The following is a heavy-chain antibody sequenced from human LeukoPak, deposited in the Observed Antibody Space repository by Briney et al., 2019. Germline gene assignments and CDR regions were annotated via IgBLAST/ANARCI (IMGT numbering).Heavy chain of an antibody. D-gene: IGHD3-10*01. J-gene: IGHJ4*02. CDR1: GYTFTHYA. V-gene: IGHV7-4-1*02. CDR3: ARQDGSGSYGIDY. Sequence: ASVKVSCRASGYTFTHYAMNWVRQAPGQGLEWMGWINTNTENPTYAQGFTGRFVFSLDTSVSTAYLQISSLKTEDAAVYYCARQDGSGSYGIDYWGRGTLVTVSS. CDR2: INTNTENP.